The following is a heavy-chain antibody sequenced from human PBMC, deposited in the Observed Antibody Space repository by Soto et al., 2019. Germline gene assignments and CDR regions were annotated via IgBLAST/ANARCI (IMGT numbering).Heavy chain of an antibody. V-gene: IGHV3-23*01. CDR2: ISGSGGST. CDR1: GFTFSSYA. CDR3: AKDFDDILTGWIDY. D-gene: IGHD3-9*01. Sequence: GGSLRLSCAASGFTFSSYAMSWVRQAPGKGLEWVSAISGSGGSTYYADSVKGRFTISRDNSKNTLYLQMNSLRAEDTAVYYCAKDFDDILTGWIDYWGQGTLVTVSS. J-gene: IGHJ4*02.